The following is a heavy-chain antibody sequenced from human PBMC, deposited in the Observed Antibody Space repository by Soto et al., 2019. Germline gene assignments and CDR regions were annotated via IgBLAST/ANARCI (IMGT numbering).Heavy chain of an antibody. CDR3: ASGVAVARMYYYYYGMDV. J-gene: IGHJ6*02. Sequence: SETLSLTCTVSGGSISSSSYYWGWIRQPPGKGLEWIGSIYYSGSTYYNPSLKSRVTISVDTSKNQFSLKLSSVTAADTAVYYCASGVAVARMYYYYYGMDVLGQGTTVT. CDR2: IYYSGST. CDR1: GGSISSSSYY. V-gene: IGHV4-39*01. D-gene: IGHD6-19*01.